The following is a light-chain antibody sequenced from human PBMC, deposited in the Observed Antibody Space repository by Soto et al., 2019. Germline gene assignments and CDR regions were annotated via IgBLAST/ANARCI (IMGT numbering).Light chain of an antibody. J-gene: IGKJ4*01. CDR2: AAS. V-gene: IGKV3-11*01. CDR3: QQRTNWPLT. Sequence: EIVLTQSPATLSLSPGERATLSCRASQSVSSYLAWYQQKPGQAPRLLIYAASSRATGAPARFSGSGSGTDFTLTISSLEPEDFAVYYCQQRTNWPLTFGGGTKWIS. CDR1: QSVSSY.